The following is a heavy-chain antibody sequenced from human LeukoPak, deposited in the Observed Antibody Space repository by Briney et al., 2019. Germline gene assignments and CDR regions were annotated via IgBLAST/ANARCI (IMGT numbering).Heavy chain of an antibody. J-gene: IGHJ4*02. V-gene: IGHV3-30*18. Sequence: GRSLRLSCAASGFTFNSYGMHWVRQAPGKGLEWVAVISYDGSNKYYADSVKGRFTISRDNSKNTLYLQMNSLRAEDTAVYYCAKNLDSTSNHWGQGTLVTVSS. D-gene: IGHD6-13*01. CDR1: GFTFNSYG. CDR2: ISYDGSNK. CDR3: AKNLDSTSNH.